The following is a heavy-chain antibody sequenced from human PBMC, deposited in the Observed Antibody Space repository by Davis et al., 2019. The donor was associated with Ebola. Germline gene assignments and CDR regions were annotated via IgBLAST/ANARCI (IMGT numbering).Heavy chain of an antibody. CDR2: INPSGGST. Sequence: ASVKVSCKASGYTFTSYYMHWVRQAPGQGLEWMGIINPSGGSTSYAQKFQGRVTMTRDTSTSTVYMELSSLRSEDTAVYYCAREPYYYGSGSYGSLSYWGQGTLVTVSS. CDR3: AREPYYYGSGSYGSLSY. J-gene: IGHJ4*02. CDR1: GYTFTSYY. V-gene: IGHV1-46*01. D-gene: IGHD3-10*01.